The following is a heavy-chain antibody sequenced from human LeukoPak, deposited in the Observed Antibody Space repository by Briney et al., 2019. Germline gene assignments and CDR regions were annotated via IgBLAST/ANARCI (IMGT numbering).Heavy chain of an antibody. D-gene: IGHD2/OR15-2a*01. CDR2: INHSGST. CDR1: CGSFSGYY. CDR3: AGEESIRYYFDY. V-gene: IGHV4-34*01. Sequence: PSETLSLTCVVYCGSFSGYYWSWIRQPPGKGLEWIGEINHSGSTNYNPSLKSRVTISVDTSKNQFSLKLSSVTAADTAVCYCAGEESIRYYFDYWGQGTLVTVSS. J-gene: IGHJ4*02.